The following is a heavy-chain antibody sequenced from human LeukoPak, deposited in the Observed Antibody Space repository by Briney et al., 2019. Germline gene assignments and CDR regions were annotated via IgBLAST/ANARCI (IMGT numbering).Heavy chain of an antibody. V-gene: IGHV3-23*01. J-gene: IGHJ4*02. D-gene: IGHD3-10*01. CDR2: ISGSGGST. CDR1: GFTFSSYA. CDR3: AKGFRFGELFPIFDY. Sequence: RGSLRLSCAASGFTFSSYAMSWVRQAPGKGLEWVSAISGSGGSTYYADSVKGRFTISRDNSKNTLYLQMNSLRAEDTAVYYCAKGFRFGELFPIFDYWGQGTLVTVSS.